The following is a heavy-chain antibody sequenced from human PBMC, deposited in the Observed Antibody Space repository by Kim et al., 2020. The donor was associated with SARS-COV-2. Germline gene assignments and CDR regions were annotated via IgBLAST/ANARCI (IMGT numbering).Heavy chain of an antibody. V-gene: IGHV3-21*01. CDR2: ISSSSSYI. J-gene: IGHJ4*02. CDR3: ATHTGIAAAVGPSPLDY. Sequence: GGSLRLSCAASGFTFSSYSMNWVRQAPGKGLEWVSSISSSSSYIYYADSVKGRFTISRDNAKNSLYLQMNSLRAEDTAVYYCATHTGIAAAVGPSPLDYWGQGTLVTVSS. CDR1: GFTFSSYS. D-gene: IGHD6-13*01.